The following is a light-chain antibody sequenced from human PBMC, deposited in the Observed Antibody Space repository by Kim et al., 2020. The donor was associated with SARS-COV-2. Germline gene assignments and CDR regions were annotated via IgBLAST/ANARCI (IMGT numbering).Light chain of an antibody. CDR2: GES. CDR1: QSSYSGD. CDR3: LHYGSSPT. Sequence: LAPGEGATRSCMARQSSYSGDLSWYQQRPGQPPGRLIYGESSRATGIPDRFRGSGSGTDFTLTISGLEPEDFAVYYCLHYGSSPTFGQGTRLEIK. J-gene: IGKJ5*01. V-gene: IGKV3-20*01.